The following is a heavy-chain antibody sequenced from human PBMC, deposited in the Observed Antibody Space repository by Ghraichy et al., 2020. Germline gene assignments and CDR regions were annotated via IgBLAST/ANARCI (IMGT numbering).Heavy chain of an antibody. CDR3: ARGPHIVVVTAIENWFDP. D-gene: IGHD2-21*02. V-gene: IGHV4-59*01. J-gene: IGHJ5*02. Sequence: LTCTVSGGSISSYYWSWIRQPPGKGLEWIGYIYYSGSTNYNPSLKSRVTISVDTSKNQFSLKLSSVTAADTAVYYCARGPHIVVVTAIENWFDPWGQGTLVTVSS. CDR2: IYYSGST. CDR1: GGSISSYY.